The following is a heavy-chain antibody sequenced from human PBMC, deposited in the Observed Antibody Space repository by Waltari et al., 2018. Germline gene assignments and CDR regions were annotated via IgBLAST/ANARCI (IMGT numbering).Heavy chain of an antibody. J-gene: IGHJ4*02. V-gene: IGHV4-38-2*01. CDR3: ARGQGY. CDR2: IHHSGST. CDR1: GYSISTDYY. Sequence: QVQLQESGPGLVKPSETLSLTCAVSGYSISTDYYWVWIRQPPGKGLEWIGNIHHSGSTYYNPSLKSRVSISLDTSKNQFSLELSSLTADDTAGYYCARGQGYWGQGTLVTVSS.